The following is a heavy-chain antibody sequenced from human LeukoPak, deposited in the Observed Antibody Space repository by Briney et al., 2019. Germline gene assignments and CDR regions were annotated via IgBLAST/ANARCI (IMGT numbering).Heavy chain of an antibody. D-gene: IGHD3-10*01. J-gene: IGHJ5*02. CDR2: IRFEGTEK. CDR1: GFTFSYYG. V-gene: IGHV3-30*02. Sequence: GGSLRLSCAASGFTFSYYGMHWVRQAPGKGLEWVAFIRFEGTEKFYADSVKGRFTISRDNSKNRLYLEMNSLRVEDTAVYYCAKDLMRDRWFGESWGQGTLVIVSS. CDR3: AKDLMRDRWFGES.